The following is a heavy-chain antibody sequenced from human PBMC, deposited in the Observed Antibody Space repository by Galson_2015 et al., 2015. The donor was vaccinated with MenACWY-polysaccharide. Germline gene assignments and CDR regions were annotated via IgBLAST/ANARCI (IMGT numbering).Heavy chain of an antibody. J-gene: IGHJ4*02. CDR3: AKGPWLPDY. Sequence: SLRLSCAASGFTFSSSAMSWVRQAPGKGLEWVSLISGSGDNTYYADSVKGRFTISRDNSKNTLYLQMNSLRAEDTAIYFCAKGPWLPDYWGQGTLVTVS. D-gene: IGHD5-24*01. V-gene: IGHV3-23*01. CDR2: ISGSGDNT. CDR1: GFTFSSSA.